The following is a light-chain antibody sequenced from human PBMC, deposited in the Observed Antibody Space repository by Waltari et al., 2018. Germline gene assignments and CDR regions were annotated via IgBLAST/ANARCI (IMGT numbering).Light chain of an antibody. Sequence: QSALTQPASVSGSPGQSITLSCTGTSNDIGNYDLVSWYQQRPGEAPKLWMYGATKRPSGVSNRFSGSKSGKTASLTISGLQTEDEADYYCFSFVAANSFVFGPGTKVTVL. V-gene: IGLV2-23*01. CDR1: SNDIGNYDL. J-gene: IGLJ1*01. CDR3: FSFVAANSFV. CDR2: GAT.